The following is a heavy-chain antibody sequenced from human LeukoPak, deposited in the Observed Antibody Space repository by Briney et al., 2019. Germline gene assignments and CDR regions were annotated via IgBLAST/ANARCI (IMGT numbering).Heavy chain of an antibody. J-gene: IGHJ5*02. V-gene: IGHV4-59*10. D-gene: IGHD2-2*01. CDR1: GGSFSGYY. CDR2: IYTSGST. Sequence: PSETLSLTCAVYGGSFSGYYWSWIRQPPGKGLEWIGRIYTSGSTNYNPALKSRVTMSVDTSKYQFSLKLSSVTAADTAVYYCARGVSPDSYCSSTSCYSGWFDPWGQGTLVTVSS. CDR3: ARGVSPDSYCSSTSCYSGWFDP.